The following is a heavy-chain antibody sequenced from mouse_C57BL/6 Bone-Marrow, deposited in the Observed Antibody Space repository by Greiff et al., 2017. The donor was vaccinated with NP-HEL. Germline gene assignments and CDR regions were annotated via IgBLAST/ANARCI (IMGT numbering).Heavy chain of an antibody. CDR2: ISNLAYSI. V-gene: IGHV5-15*01. Sequence: EVKLMESGGGLVQPGGSLKLSCAASGFTFSDYGMAWVRQAPRKGPEWVAFISNLAYSIYYADTVTGRFTISIENAKNTLYLAMSSLRSEDTAMYYCARPMDYWGQGTSVTVSS. J-gene: IGHJ4*01. CDR1: GFTFSDYG. CDR3: ARPMDY.